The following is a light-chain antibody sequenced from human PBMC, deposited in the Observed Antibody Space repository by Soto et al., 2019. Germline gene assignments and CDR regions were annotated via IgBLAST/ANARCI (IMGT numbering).Light chain of an antibody. Sequence: EIVLTQSPGTLSLSPGERATLSCRASQSVSSSYLARYQQKPGQAPRLLIYRTSNRATGIPDRFSGSGSGTDFTLTISRLEPEDFAVYYCHQYDNAPQTYGQGTKVDTK. CDR1: QSVSSSY. V-gene: IGKV3-20*01. CDR2: RTS. J-gene: IGKJ2*01. CDR3: HQYDNAPQT.